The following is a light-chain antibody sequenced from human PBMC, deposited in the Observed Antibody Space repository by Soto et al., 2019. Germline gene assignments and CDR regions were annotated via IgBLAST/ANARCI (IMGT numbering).Light chain of an antibody. CDR3: QHFNKWPHMPA. CDR2: DAS. CDR1: RTVGSN. Sequence: IVLTQSPATLSVSPGERATLSCRASRTVGSNLAWYQQRPGQAPRLLIYDASTRATGIPHRFSGGGSGTDFTLTISSLQSDDFAVYYCQHFNKWPHMPAFGWGTKLAIK. V-gene: IGKV3-15*01. J-gene: IGKJ2*01.